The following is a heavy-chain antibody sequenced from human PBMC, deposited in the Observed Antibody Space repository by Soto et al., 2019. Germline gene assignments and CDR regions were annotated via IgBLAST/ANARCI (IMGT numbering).Heavy chain of an antibody. CDR2: MSHSGGT. Sequence: QVQLQQWGAGLLKPSETLSLTCAAFGGSVNSGNYYWSWIRQPPGKGLEWIGEMSHSGGTHFNPSLKSRVTISVDTSKTQSSLKMSSVSAADTALYYCARVERGTATTVVDAFDIWGPGTMVTVSS. J-gene: IGHJ3*02. V-gene: IGHV4-34*01. CDR1: GGSVNSGNYY. CDR3: ARVERGTATTVVDAFDI. D-gene: IGHD1-1*01.